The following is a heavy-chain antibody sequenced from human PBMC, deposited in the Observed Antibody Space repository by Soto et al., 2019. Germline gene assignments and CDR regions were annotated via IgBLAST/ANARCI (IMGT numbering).Heavy chain of an antibody. J-gene: IGHJ4*02. CDR1: GFIFQNYA. CDR3: TKSSGGSSSVGMDD. D-gene: IGHD6-6*01. CDR2: ITRDGYNK. Sequence: GGSLRLSCAVSGFIFQNYALNWVRQAPGKGLEWVASITRDGYNKYYADSVKGRFTISRDNSKNTLSLQMTALRVEDSSVYYCTKSSGGSSSVGMDDWGPGTLVTVSS. V-gene: IGHV3-30*04.